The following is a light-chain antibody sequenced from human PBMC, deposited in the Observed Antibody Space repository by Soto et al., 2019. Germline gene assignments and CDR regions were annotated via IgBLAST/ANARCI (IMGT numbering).Light chain of an antibody. J-gene: IGKJ1*01. V-gene: IGKV3-20*01. CDR3: QEYGNFWT. Sequence: EILLTQSPCTLSLSAGERATLSCRASQSLSSSYLAWYQQKPGHAPSLLIYGTSIRATGIPDRFSGSGSGTDFTLTITRLEPDDFAVYYCQEYGNFWTFGQGTKVDIK. CDR2: GTS. CDR1: QSLSSSY.